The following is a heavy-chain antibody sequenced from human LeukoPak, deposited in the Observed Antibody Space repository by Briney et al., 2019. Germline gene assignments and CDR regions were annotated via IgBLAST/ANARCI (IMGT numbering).Heavy chain of an antibody. J-gene: IGHJ3*02. CDR2: IYYSGST. CDR3: ARPSRTGSGWDAFDI. D-gene: IGHD3-22*01. Sequence: PSETLSLTCTVSGGSISNYYWSWIRQPPGKELEWNGYIYYSGSTNYNPSLTGRVTISVDTSKNQFSLNLSSVTAADTAVYYCARPSRTGSGWDAFDIWGQGTMVTVSS. CDR1: GGSISNYY. V-gene: IGHV4-59*08.